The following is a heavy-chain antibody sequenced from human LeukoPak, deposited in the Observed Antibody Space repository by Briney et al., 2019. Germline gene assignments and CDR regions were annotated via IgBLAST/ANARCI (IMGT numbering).Heavy chain of an antibody. CDR2: ISYSAST. V-gene: IGHV4-59*11. CDR3: AIYYYDSSGYYYFDY. CDR1: GASISSHY. J-gene: IGHJ4*02. Sequence: SETLSLTCTVSGASISSHYWSWIRQPPGKGLEWIGYISYSASTNYNPSLKSRVTISVDTSKSQFSLKLRSVTAADTAVYFCAIYYYDSSGYYYFDYWGQGTLVSVSS. D-gene: IGHD3-22*01.